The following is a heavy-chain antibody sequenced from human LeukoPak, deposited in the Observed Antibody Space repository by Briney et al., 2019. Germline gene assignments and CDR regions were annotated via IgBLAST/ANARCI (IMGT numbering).Heavy chain of an antibody. CDR1: GYTFTSYY. V-gene: IGHV1-8*02. D-gene: IGHD1-26*01. CDR2: MNPNSGNT. Sequence: ASVKVSCKASGYTFTSYYMHWVRQATGQGLEWMGWMNPNSGNTGYAQKFQGRVTMTRNTSISTAYMELSSLRSEDTAVYYCARGRGSGSYFWFDPWGQGTLVTVSS. J-gene: IGHJ5*02. CDR3: ARGRGSGSYFWFDP.